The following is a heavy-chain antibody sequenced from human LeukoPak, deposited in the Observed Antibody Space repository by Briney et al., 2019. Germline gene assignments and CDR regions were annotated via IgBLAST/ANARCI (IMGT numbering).Heavy chain of an antibody. J-gene: IGHJ4*02. CDR1: GYTFTSYY. Sequence: ASVKVSCKASGYTFTSYYMHWVRQAPGQGLEWMGWINPNSGGTNYAQKFQGRVTMTRDTSISTAYMELSRLRSDDTAVYYCARGPGYYGSGSYYDYWGQGTLVTVSS. D-gene: IGHD3-10*01. V-gene: IGHV1-2*02. CDR2: INPNSGGT. CDR3: ARGPGYYGSGSYYDY.